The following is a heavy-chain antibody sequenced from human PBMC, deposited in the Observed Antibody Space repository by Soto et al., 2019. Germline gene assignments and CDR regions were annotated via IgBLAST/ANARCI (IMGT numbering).Heavy chain of an antibody. V-gene: IGHV3-74*01. D-gene: IGHD1-7*01. CDR3: AREGNYGNHHDGFDI. CDR1: GFTFSSYW. Sequence: EVQLVESGGGLVQPGGSLRLSCAASGFTFSSYWMHWVRQAPGKGLVWVSRVNSDVSSTNYADSVKGRFTISRDNAKDTRYLQMNSLRAEDTAVYYCAREGNYGNHHDGFDIWGQGTMVTVSS. J-gene: IGHJ3*02. CDR2: VNSDVSST.